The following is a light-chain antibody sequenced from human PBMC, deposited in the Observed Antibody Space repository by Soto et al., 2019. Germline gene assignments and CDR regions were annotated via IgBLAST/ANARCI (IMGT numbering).Light chain of an antibody. CDR2: AAS. V-gene: IGKV1-39*01. Sequence: DIQMAQAPSSLPASVGDRFTITCRASQTIGNYLNWYQQRPGKAPNLLISAASTLQSGVPSRFSGSGSGTDFTLTITSLQPEDFATYYCQQSYNTPRTFGQGTKVDI. CDR1: QTIGNY. J-gene: IGKJ1*01. CDR3: QQSYNTPRT.